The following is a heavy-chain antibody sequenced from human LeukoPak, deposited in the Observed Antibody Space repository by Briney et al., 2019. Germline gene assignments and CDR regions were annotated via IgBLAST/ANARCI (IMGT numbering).Heavy chain of an antibody. CDR1: GGSISSSSYY. Sequence: SETLSLTCTVSGGSISSSSYYWGWIRQPPGKGLEWIGSIYYSGSTYYNPSLKSRVTISVDTSKNQFSLKLSSVTAADTAVYYCARGVAVAGYDAFDIWGRGTLVTVSS. D-gene: IGHD6-19*01. CDR3: ARGVAVAGYDAFDI. J-gene: IGHJ2*01. V-gene: IGHV4-39*01. CDR2: IYYSGST.